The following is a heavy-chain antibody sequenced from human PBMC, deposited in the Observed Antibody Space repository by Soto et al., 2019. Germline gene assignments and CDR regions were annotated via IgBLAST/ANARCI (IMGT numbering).Heavy chain of an antibody. CDR3: ARDWYYYDSSGYYFYYYYGMGV. CDR2: ISYDGSNK. Sequence: PGGSLRLSCAASGFTFSSYAMHWVRQAPGKGLKWVAVISYDGSNKYYADSVKGRFTISRDNSKNTLYLQMNSLRAEDTAVYYCARDWYYYDSSGYYFYYYYGMGVWGQGTTVTVSS. CDR1: GFTFSSYA. J-gene: IGHJ6*02. V-gene: IGHV3-30-3*01. D-gene: IGHD3-22*01.